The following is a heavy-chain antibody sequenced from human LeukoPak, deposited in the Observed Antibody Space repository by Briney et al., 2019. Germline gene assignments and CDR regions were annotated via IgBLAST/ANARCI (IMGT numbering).Heavy chain of an antibody. CDR2: IYHSGST. CDR3: ARSSGGDTTFDY. CDR1: GYSISSGYY. J-gene: IGHJ4*02. V-gene: IGHV4-38-2*02. D-gene: IGHD4-17*01. Sequence: SETLSLTRTVSGYSISSGYYWGWIRQPPGKGLEWIGSIYHSGSTYYNPSLKSRVTISVDTSKNQFSLKLSSVTAADTAVYYCARSSGGDTTFDYWGQGTLVTVSS.